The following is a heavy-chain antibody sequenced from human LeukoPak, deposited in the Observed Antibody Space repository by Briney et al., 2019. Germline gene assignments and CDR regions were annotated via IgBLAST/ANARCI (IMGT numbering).Heavy chain of an antibody. CDR2: VKSKTDGGTT. CDR3: ARDGLEYQRPSSWAIDY. D-gene: IGHD2-2*01. V-gene: IGHV3-15*01. Sequence: GGSLRLSCAASGFTFSNAWMSWVRQAPGKGLEWVGRVKSKTDGGTTDYAAPVKGRFTISRDNAKNSLYLQMNSLRAEDTAVYYCARDGLEYQRPSSWAIDYWGQGTLVTVSS. CDR1: GFTFSNAW. J-gene: IGHJ4*02.